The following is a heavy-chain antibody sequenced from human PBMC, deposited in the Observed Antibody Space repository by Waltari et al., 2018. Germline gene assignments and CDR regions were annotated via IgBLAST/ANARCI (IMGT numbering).Heavy chain of an antibody. CDR2: INTGGYT. CDR1: GGSLSGYF. Sequence: QLQLQQRGAGLLKPSETLSLTCSLHGGSLSGYFWNWIRQPPGKGLEWIGQINTGGYTTYNPSLKSRVTMSVDKSKNVFSLNLTSVTAADTAVYYCAQGSSWYDPWGQGTLVIVSS. V-gene: IGHV4-34*02. J-gene: IGHJ5*02. CDR3: AQGSSWYDP.